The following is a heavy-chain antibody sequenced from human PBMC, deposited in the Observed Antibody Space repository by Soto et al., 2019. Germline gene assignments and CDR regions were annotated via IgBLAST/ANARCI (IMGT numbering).Heavy chain of an antibody. CDR2: ITTYNGNT. CDR1: GSTFSSYG. V-gene: IGHV1-18*01. CDR3: ARGPIFGVVTSLLDP. J-gene: IGHJ5*02. D-gene: IGHD3-3*01. Sequence: ASVKVSCKASGSTFSSYGVSWVRQAPGQGLEWMGWITTYNGNTNYAQKLQGRVTMTTDTSTITAYMELRSLRSDDTAVYYCARGPIFGVVTSLLDPWGQGTLVTVSS.